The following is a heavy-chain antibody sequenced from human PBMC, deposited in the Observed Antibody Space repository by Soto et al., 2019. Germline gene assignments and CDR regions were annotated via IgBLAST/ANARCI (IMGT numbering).Heavy chain of an antibody. Sequence: QWQLQESGPGLVKPSETLSLTCTVSGGSISSGSYYWGWIRQPPGKGLEWIGSIFYSGKTYYNPSLKCRDTMSVHSCKNRYSLKPGSVNAAGTALYYCATFCGYIYGISYYYGLDVWGQGTTVIVSS. J-gene: IGHJ6*02. CDR2: IFYSGKT. CDR1: GGSISSGSYY. D-gene: IGHD5-18*01. V-gene: IGHV4-39*01. CDR3: ATFCGYIYGISYYYGLDV.